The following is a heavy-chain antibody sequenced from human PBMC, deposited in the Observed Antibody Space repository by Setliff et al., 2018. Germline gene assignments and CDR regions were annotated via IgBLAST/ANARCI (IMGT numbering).Heavy chain of an antibody. V-gene: IGHV1-18*01. Sequence: ASVKVSCKASGYTFTSHSITWVRQAPGRGLGWLGWISGYSGDTSYAQKFQDRVTLTTDTSTSTAYMEMRSLTSDDTAVYYCARVTGVTTFGVIMKDFEFWGQGTLVTVSS. D-gene: IGHD3-3*01. CDR1: GYTFTSHS. J-gene: IGHJ4*02. CDR2: ISGYSGDT. CDR3: ARVTGVTTFGVIMKDFEF.